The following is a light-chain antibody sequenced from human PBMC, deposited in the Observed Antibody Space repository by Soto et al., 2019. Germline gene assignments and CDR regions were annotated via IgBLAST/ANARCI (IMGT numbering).Light chain of an antibody. CDR1: SSNIGAGYD. V-gene: IGLV1-40*01. CDR2: GNS. CDR3: PSCDSSLSSWV. J-gene: IGLJ3*02. Sequence: QSVLTRPPSVSGAPGQRVTISCTGSSSNIGAGYDVHWYQQLPGTAPKLLIYGNSNRPSGVPDRFSGSKSGTSASLAITGLQAEDEADYYCPSCDSSLSSWVFGGGTKLTFL.